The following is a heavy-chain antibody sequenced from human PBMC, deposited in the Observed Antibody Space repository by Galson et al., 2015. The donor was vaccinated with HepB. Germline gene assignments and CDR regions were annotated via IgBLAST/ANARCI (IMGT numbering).Heavy chain of an antibody. CDR1: GFTFSSYG. D-gene: IGHD3-10*01. Sequence: SLRLSCAASGFTFSSYGMHWVRQAPGKGLEWVAFIRYDGSNKYYADSVKGRFTISRDNSKSTLYLQMNSLRAEDTAVYYCAKDPTMVRGVSFDYWGQGTLVTVSS. CDR3: AKDPTMVRGVSFDY. CDR2: IRYDGSNK. V-gene: IGHV3-30*02. J-gene: IGHJ4*02.